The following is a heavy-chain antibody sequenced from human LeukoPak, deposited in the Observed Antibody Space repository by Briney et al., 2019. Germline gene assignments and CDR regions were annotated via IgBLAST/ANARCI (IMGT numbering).Heavy chain of an antibody. J-gene: IGHJ4*02. D-gene: IGHD6-13*01. Sequence: GGSLRLSCAASGFTVSSNYMSWVRQAPGKGLEWVSVIYSGGSTYHADSVKGRFTISRDKSKNTLYLQMNSLRVEDTAVYYCARGGPIAEFDYWGQGTLVTVSS. V-gene: IGHV3-53*01. CDR3: ARGGPIAEFDY. CDR1: GFTVSSNY. CDR2: IYSGGST.